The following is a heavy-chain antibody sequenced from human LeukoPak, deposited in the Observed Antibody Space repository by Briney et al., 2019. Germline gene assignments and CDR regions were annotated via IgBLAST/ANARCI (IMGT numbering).Heavy chain of an antibody. V-gene: IGHV4-34*01. CDR1: GGSFSGYY. J-gene: IGHJ4*02. CDR2: INHSGST. Sequence: SETLSLTCAVYGGSFSGYYWSWIRQPPGKGLEWIGEINHSGSTNYNPSLKSRVTISVDTSKNQFSLKLSSVTAADTAVYYCARAGDPFDYWGQGTLVTVSS. D-gene: IGHD2-21*02. CDR3: ARAGDPFDY.